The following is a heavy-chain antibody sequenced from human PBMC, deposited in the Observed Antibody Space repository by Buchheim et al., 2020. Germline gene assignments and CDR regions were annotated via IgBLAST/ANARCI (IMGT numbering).Heavy chain of an antibody. Sequence: QEQLVESGGGVVQPGRSLRLSCAASGFSFGSYGMHWVRQAPGKGLEWVAVISYDGSKNYYVDSVKGRFTISRDSARNSLYLQMSNLRAEDTAIYYCARGIVAPGLFFYNWGQGAL. CDR3: ARGIVAPGLFFYN. CDR1: GFSFGSYG. V-gene: IGHV3-30*03. CDR2: ISYDGSKN. J-gene: IGHJ4*02. D-gene: IGHD6-13*01.